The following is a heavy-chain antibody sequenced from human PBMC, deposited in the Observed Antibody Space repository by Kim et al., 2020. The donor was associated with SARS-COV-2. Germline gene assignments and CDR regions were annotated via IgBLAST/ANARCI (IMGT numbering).Heavy chain of an antibody. CDR2: ISAYNGNT. CDR1: GYTFTSYG. D-gene: IGHD6-13*01. J-gene: IGHJ4*02. CDR3: ARAILGAAGVGRVDY. V-gene: IGHV1-18*01. Sequence: ASVKVSCKASGYTFTSYGISWVRQAPGQGLEWMGWISAYNGNTNYAQKLQGRVTMTTDTSTSTAYMELRSLRSDDTAVYYCARAILGAAGVGRVDYWGQGTLVTVSS.